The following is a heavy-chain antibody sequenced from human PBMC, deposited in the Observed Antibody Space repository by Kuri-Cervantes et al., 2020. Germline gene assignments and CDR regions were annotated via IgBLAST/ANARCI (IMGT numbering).Heavy chain of an antibody. CDR3: ARGFFSAAIDY. CDR1: GYTFSTYD. CDR2: MNPNSGNT. J-gene: IGHJ4*02. Sequence: ASVKVSCKASGYTFSTYDINWVRQASGQGPEWMGWMNPNSGNTGFAQKFQGRVTLTRNASMSTAYMELSSLTSEDTAVYYCARGFFSAAIDYWGQGTLVTVSS. D-gene: IGHD2-2*01. V-gene: IGHV1-8*02.